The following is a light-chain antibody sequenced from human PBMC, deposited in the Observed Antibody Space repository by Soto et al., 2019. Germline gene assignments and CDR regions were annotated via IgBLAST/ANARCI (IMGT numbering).Light chain of an antibody. CDR3: QQFYNYPRT. J-gene: IGKJ1*01. Sequence: IRITQSPSSSSASTVGRGSITFRATQDIGTYLAWYQQIPGKAPKLLIYDASTLRTGVPSRFSGSGSGTDFTLTISYLQSEDFGTYYCQQFYNYPRTFGQGTKVDI. V-gene: IGKV1-8*01. CDR1: QDIGTY. CDR2: DAS.